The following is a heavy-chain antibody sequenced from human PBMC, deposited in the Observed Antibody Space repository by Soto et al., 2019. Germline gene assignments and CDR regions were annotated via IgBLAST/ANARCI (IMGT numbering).Heavy chain of an antibody. CDR2: ISYDGSNK. J-gene: IGHJ6*02. CDR1: GFTFSSYA. Sequence: SLRLSCAASGFTFSSYAMHWVRQAPGKGLEWVAVISYDGSNKYYADSVKGRFTISRDNSKNTLYLQMNSLRAEDTAVYYCARDGYCSSTSCGELLYYYYYGMDVWGQGTTVTVSS. D-gene: IGHD2-2*03. CDR3: ARDGYCSSTSCGELLYYYYYGMDV. V-gene: IGHV3-30-3*01.